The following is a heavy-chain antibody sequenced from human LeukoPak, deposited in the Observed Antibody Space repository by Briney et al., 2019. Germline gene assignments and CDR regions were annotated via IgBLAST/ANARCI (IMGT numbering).Heavy chain of an antibody. V-gene: IGHV3-53*01. D-gene: IGHD6-19*01. J-gene: IGHJ4*02. CDR2: IYSGDNT. CDR1: GFTVSGCY. Sequence: GGSLRLSCADSGFTVSGCYMSWVRQAPGKGLEWVSVIYSGDNTYYADSVKGRFTISTDTSKNTVYLQMNSLRAEDTAVYYCARVESTGWWYYFDYWGQGTLVTVSS. CDR3: ARVESTGWWYYFDY.